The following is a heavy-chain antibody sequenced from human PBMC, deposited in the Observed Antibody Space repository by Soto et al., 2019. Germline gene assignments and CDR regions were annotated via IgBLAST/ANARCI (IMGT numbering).Heavy chain of an antibody. D-gene: IGHD5-12*01. V-gene: IGHV4-30-4*01. CDR1: GGSISSGDYY. Sequence: SETLSLTCTVSGGSISSGDYYWSWIRQPPGKGLEWIGYIYYSGSTYYNPSLKSRATISVDTSKNQFSLKLSSVTAADTAVYYCARTVATIGYFDYWGQGTLVTVSS. CDR2: IYYSGST. CDR3: ARTVATIGYFDY. J-gene: IGHJ4*02.